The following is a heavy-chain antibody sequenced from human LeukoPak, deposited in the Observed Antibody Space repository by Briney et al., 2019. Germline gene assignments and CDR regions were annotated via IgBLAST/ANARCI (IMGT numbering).Heavy chain of an antibody. CDR3: ARHGYCSGGSCYSETDY. V-gene: IGHV4-59*08. D-gene: IGHD2-15*01. CDR1: GGSISGYY. CDR2: IYFSGST. J-gene: IGHJ4*02. Sequence: SETLSLTCTVSGGSISGYYWSWIRQPPGKGPEWIGYIYFSGSTNYNPSLKSRVTISVDTSKNQFSLKLSSVTAADTAVYYCARHGYCSGGSCYSETDYWGQGTLVTVSS.